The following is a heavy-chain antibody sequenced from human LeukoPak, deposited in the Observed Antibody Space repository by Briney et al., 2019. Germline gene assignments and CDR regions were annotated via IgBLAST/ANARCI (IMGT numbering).Heavy chain of an antibody. CDR3: ARHRGGSWYSGYYYYYMDV. CDR1: GYSFTSYW. Sequence: GESLKISCKGSGYSFTSYWIGWVRQMPGKGLEWMGIIYPGDPDTRYSPSFQGQVTISADKSISTAYLQWSSLKASDTAMYYCARHRGGSWYSGYYYYYMDVWGKGTTVTVSS. D-gene: IGHD6-13*01. J-gene: IGHJ6*03. CDR2: IYPGDPDT. V-gene: IGHV5-51*01.